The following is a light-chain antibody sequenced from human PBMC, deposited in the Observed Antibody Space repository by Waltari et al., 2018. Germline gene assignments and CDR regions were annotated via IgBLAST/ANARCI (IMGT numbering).Light chain of an antibody. V-gene: IGKV3-20*01. CDR1: QSVSSW. J-gene: IGKJ1*01. Sequence: EIVLTQSPGTLSLSPGERATLSCRARQSVSSWLAWYQQKPGQPPRLLIYCASSRATCSADRFSGSGAEADFSLTISRLEPEDVAVYYCEKYGTLPGTFGQGTRVEVK. CDR3: EKYGTLPGT. CDR2: CAS.